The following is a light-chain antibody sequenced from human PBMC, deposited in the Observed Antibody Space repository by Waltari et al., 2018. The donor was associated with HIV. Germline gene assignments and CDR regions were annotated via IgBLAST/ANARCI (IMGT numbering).Light chain of an antibody. Sequence: QSVLTQPPSASGTPGQRVTVSCSGSRPNFETNPVTWYQHLPKTAPKLLIYSNNQRPSGVPDRFSGSKSGTSASLAISGLQSEDEADYYCAAWDDSLNAYVFGTGTKVTVL. CDR1: RPNFETNP. CDR2: SNN. CDR3: AAWDDSLNAYV. V-gene: IGLV1-44*01. J-gene: IGLJ1*01.